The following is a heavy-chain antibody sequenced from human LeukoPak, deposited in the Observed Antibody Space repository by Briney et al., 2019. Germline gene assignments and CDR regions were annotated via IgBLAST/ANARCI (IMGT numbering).Heavy chain of an antibody. J-gene: IGHJ4*02. CDR3: ATSRVFDH. CDR1: GFTFSDYF. Sequence: GGSLRLSCVASGFTFSDYFMSWIRQAPGKGLEWLSFINSAGDNIYYADSVKGRFTISRDNAKKTLYLEMNSLRMEDTAIYYCATSRVFDHWGQGTLVTVSS. CDR2: INSAGDNI. V-gene: IGHV3-11*04.